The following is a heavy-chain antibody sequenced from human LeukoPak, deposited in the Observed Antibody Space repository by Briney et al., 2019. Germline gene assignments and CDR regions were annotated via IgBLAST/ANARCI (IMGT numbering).Heavy chain of an antibody. CDR2: IKEDGSAK. CDR1: GFIFSSYW. CDR3: VMDMDV. V-gene: IGHV3-7*05. J-gene: IGHJ6*02. Sequence: PGGSLRLSRAASGFIFSSYWMNWVRQAPGKGLEWVANIKEDGSAKYYVDSVKGRFTISRDSAKNSLYLQMNSLRAEDTAVYYCVMDMDVWGQGTTVTVSS.